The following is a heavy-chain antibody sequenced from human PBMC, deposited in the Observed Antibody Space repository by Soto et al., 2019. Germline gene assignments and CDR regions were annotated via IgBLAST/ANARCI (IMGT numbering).Heavy chain of an antibody. CDR2: IHHSGNT. Sequence: QVQLQESGPGLVKPSGTLSLTCTVSGASISSSNWWSWVRQPPGKGLEWIGEIHHSGNTNYNPSLKSRFTISVDKSKNQFSLKLSSVTAADTAVYYCAGGLMAAWELNGRWGQGTLVTVSS. CDR3: AGGLMAAWELNGR. D-gene: IGHD1-26*01. J-gene: IGHJ4*02. CDR1: GASISSSNW. V-gene: IGHV4-4*02.